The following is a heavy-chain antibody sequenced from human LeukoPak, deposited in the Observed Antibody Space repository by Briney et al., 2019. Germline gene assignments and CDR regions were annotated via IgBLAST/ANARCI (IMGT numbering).Heavy chain of an antibody. CDR1: GFTVSNYY. J-gene: IGHJ6*01. CDR3: AREPPMVSDYYGMDV. Sequence: GGPLRLSCAASGFTVSNYYMPWVPQAPGEGLEGVSVIYRSGSIYYADSMKGRSIISRDNSKNALELHLNCLRAEDTAVYYCAREPPMVSDYYGMDVWGQGTTVTASS. V-gene: IGHV3-66*01. D-gene: IGHD4/OR15-4a*01. CDR2: IYRSGSI.